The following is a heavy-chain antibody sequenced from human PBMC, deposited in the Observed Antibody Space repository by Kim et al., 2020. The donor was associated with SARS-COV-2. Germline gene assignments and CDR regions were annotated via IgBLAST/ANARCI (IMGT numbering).Heavy chain of an antibody. CDR1: GFTFSSYA. V-gene: IGHV3-23*01. CDR3: ALRSYGVTTDY. J-gene: IGHJ4*02. CDR2: ISGSGGST. D-gene: IGHD4-17*01. Sequence: GGSLRLSCAASGFTFSSYAMSWARQAPGKGLEWVSAISGSGGSTYYADSVKGRFTISRDNSKNTLYLQMNSLRAEDTAVYYCALRSYGVTTDYWGQGTLVTVSS.